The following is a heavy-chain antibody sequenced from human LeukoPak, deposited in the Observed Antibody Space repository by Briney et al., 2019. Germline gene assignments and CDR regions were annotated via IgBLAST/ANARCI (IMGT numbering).Heavy chain of an antibody. J-gene: IGHJ4*02. V-gene: IGHV4-30-2*01. Sequence: PSETLSLTCAVSGGFISSGGYSWSWLRQPPGKGLEWIGEINHSGSTNYNPSLKSRVTISVDTSKNQFSLKLSSVTAADTAVYYCARTCDIVVVPAASLPDGMFDKYFDYWGQGTLVTVSS. D-gene: IGHD2-2*01. CDR3: ARTCDIVVVPAASLPDGMFDKYFDY. CDR1: GGFISSGGYS. CDR2: INHSGST.